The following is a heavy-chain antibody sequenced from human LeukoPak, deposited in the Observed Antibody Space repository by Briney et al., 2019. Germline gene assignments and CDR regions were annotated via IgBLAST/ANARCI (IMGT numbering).Heavy chain of an antibody. J-gene: IGHJ4*02. CDR2: INHSGST. Sequence: RSSETLSLTCTVSGGSISGYYWSWIRQPPGKGLEWIGEINHSGSTNYNPSLKSRVTISVDTSKNQFSLKLSSVTAADTAVYYCAREFRYCSGGSCHTFDYWGQGTLVTVSS. CDR3: AREFRYCSGGSCHTFDY. CDR1: GGSISGYY. D-gene: IGHD2-15*01. V-gene: IGHV4-34*01.